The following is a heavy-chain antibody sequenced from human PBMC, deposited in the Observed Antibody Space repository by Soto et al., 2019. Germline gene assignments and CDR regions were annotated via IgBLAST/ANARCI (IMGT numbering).Heavy chain of an antibody. D-gene: IGHD5-12*01. V-gene: IGHV2-5*02. CDR2: IYWDDDK. Sequence: QITLKESGPTLVKPTQTLTLTCTFSGFSLSTSGVGVGWIRQPPGKALEWLALIYWDDDKRYSPSLKSRLTITKDTAKNQVVLTTTNMDPVDTATYYCAHTRWLQSGVDYWGQGTLVTVSS. CDR1: GFSLSTSGVG. J-gene: IGHJ4*02. CDR3: AHTRWLQSGVDY.